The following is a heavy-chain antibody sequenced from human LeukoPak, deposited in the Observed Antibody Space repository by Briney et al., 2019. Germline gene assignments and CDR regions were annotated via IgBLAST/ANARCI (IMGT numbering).Heavy chain of an antibody. D-gene: IGHD2-2*02. Sequence: SETLSLTCAIYGGSFSGYYWSWIRQPPGKGLEWIGEINHSGSTNYNPSLKSRVTISLDTSKNQFSLKLSSVTAADTAVYYCARGRRCSSTSCYTGRGGLFDPWGQGTLVTVSS. CDR1: GGSFSGYY. CDR2: INHSGST. CDR3: ARGRRCSSTSCYTGRGGLFDP. J-gene: IGHJ5*02. V-gene: IGHV4-34*01.